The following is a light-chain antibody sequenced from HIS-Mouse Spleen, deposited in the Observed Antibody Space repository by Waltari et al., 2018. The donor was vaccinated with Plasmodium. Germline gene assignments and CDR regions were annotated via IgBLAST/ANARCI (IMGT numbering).Light chain of an antibody. CDR2: GAS. CDR1: QSVNRN. V-gene: IGKV3-15*01. CDR3: QQYNNWSFT. Sequence: EIVMTQSPATLSVSPGERPTLPCRASQSVNRNLAWYQQKPGQAPRLLIYGASTRATGIPARFSGSGSGTEFTLTISSLQSEDFAVYYCQQYNNWSFTFGPGTKVDIK. J-gene: IGKJ3*01.